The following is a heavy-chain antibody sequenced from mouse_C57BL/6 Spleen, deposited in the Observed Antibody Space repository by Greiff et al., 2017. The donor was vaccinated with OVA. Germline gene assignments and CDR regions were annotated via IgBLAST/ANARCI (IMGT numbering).Heavy chain of an antibody. CDR1: GFTFSDYY. CDR3: ARHGAYYSKGYAMDY. V-gene: IGHV5-12*01. Sequence: EVKLVESGGGLVQPGGSLKLSCAASGFTFSDYYMYWVRQTPEKRLEWVAYISNGGGSTYYPDTVKGRFTISRDNAKNTLYLQMSRLKSEDTAMYYCARHGAYYSKGYAMDYWGQGTSVTVSS. J-gene: IGHJ4*01. CDR2: ISNGGGST. D-gene: IGHD2-5*01.